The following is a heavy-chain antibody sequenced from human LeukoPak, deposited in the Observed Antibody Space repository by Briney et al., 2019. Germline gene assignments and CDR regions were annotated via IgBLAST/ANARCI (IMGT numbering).Heavy chain of an antibody. Sequence: GGSLRLSCAASGFTFSSYWMSWVRQAPGKGLEWVANIKQDGSEKYYVDSVKGRFTISRDNAKSSLYLQMNSLRAEDTAVYYCARDSYPYYDSSGYYYGGLGYWGQGTLVTVSS. J-gene: IGHJ4*02. D-gene: IGHD3-22*01. V-gene: IGHV3-7*01. CDR3: ARDSYPYYDSSGYYYGGLGY. CDR2: IKQDGSEK. CDR1: GFTFSSYW.